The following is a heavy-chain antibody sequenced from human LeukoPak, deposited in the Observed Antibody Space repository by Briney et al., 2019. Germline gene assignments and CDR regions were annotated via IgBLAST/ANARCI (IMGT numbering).Heavy chain of an antibody. J-gene: IGHJ4*02. CDR3: AKGRYYYDSSGYYYFDY. D-gene: IGHD3-22*01. V-gene: IGHV3-23*01. CDR1: GFTFSSYA. Sequence: GGSLRLSCAASGFTFSSYAMSWVRQAPGKGLEWVSAISGSGGSTYYADSVKGRFTISRDNSKNPLYLQMNSLRAEDTAVYYCAKGRYYYDSSGYYYFDYWGQGTLVTVSS. CDR2: ISGSGGST.